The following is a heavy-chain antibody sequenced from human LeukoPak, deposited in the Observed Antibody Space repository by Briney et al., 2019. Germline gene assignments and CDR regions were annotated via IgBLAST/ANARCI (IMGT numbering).Heavy chain of an antibody. CDR1: GYTFRSYG. J-gene: IGHJ5*02. D-gene: IGHD6-19*01. V-gene: IGHV1-18*01. CDR3: ARDRKVAGRYNWFDP. CDR2: ISAYNGNT. Sequence: ASVKVSCKASGYTFRSYGISWVRQAPVQGLEWMGWISAYNGNTNYAQKLQGRVTMTTDTSTSTAYMELRSLRSDDTAVYYCARDRKVAGRYNWFDPWGQGTLVTVSS.